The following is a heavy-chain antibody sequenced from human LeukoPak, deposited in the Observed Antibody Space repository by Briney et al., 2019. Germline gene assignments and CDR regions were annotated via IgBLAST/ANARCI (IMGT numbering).Heavy chain of an antibody. Sequence: SETLSLTCAVSGGSISGSSYFWGWIRQPPGKGLEWIGSIYYSGNTYYNPSLKSRVTISVDTSKNQFSLKLSSVTAADTAVYYCAREVWDGYKTRAFDIWGQGTMVTVSS. D-gene: IGHD5-24*01. V-gene: IGHV4-39*02. CDR1: GGSISGSSYF. CDR2: IYYSGNT. CDR3: AREVWDGYKTRAFDI. J-gene: IGHJ3*02.